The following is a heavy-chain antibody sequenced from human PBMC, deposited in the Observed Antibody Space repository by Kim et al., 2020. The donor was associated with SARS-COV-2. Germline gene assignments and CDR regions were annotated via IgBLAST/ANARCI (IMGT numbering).Heavy chain of an antibody. CDR2: ISSSGSTI. D-gene: IGHD3-10*01. CDR1: GFTFSSYE. J-gene: IGHJ6*02. Sequence: GGSLRLSCAASGFTFSSYEMNWVRQAPGKGLEWVSYISSSGSTIYYADSVKGRFTISRDNAKNSLYLQMNSLRAEDTAVYYCARDEVTMVRGVIKYGMDVWGQGTTVTVSS. V-gene: IGHV3-48*03. CDR3: ARDEVTMVRGVIKYGMDV.